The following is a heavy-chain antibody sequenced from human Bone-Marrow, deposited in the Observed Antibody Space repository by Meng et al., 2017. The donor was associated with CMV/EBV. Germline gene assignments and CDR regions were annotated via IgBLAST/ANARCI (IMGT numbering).Heavy chain of an antibody. CDR1: GFTVNNNC. V-gene: IGHV3-53*03. D-gene: IGHD2-15*01. CDR3: TRETRVVVVVAATFDY. J-gene: IGHJ4*02. CDR2: LYSGGST. Sequence: GESLKISCAASGFTVNNNCMSWVRQAPGKGLEWVSTLYSGGSTYYADSVKGQFTISRDNSKNTLYLQMNSLKTEDTAVYYCTRETRVVVVVAATFDYWGQGTLVTVSS.